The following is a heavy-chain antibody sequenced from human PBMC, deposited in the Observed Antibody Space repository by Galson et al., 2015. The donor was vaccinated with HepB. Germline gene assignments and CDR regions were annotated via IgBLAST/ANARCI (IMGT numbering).Heavy chain of an antibody. J-gene: IGHJ3*02. Sequence: SLRLSCAASGAASGSTFSRHGMHWVRQAPGKGLEWVALIWFDGTKNYHAEYLKGRFTISRDNSKNILYLQMNSLRAEDTAMYYYARYLGDYYGFDIWGQGTMVIVSA. CDR3: ARYLGDYYGFDI. D-gene: IGHD2/OR15-2a*01. V-gene: IGHV3-33*01. CDR2: IWFDGTKN. CDR1: GAASGSTFSRHG.